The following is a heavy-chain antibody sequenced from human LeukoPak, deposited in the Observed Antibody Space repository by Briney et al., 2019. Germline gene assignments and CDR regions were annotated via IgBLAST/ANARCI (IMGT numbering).Heavy chain of an antibody. CDR3: AKGGREDELLWFGFDY. Sequence: GGSLRLSCAVSGFTFSSYGMSWVHQAPGKGLEWVSAINGSGGSTYYADSVKGRFTISRDNSKNTLYLQMNSLRAEDTAVYYCAKGGREDELLWFGFDYWGQGTLVTVSS. CDR2: INGSGGST. V-gene: IGHV3-23*01. D-gene: IGHD3-10*01. CDR1: GFTFSSYG. J-gene: IGHJ4*02.